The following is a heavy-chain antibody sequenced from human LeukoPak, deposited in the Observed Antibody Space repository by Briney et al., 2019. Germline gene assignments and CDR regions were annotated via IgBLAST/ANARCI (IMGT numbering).Heavy chain of an antibody. CDR3: ATYCSSANCYIWGYYFDS. V-gene: IGHV1-69*13. CDR1: GGTFSRYA. J-gene: IGHJ4*02. Sequence: SVKVSCKASGGTFSRYAISWVRQAPGQGLEWMGGIIPISGTTNYAQKFQGRVTITADESTSTAYMELSSLRSEDTAMYYCATYCSSANCYIWGYYFDSWGQGTLVTVSS. CDR2: IIPISGTT. D-gene: IGHD2-2*01.